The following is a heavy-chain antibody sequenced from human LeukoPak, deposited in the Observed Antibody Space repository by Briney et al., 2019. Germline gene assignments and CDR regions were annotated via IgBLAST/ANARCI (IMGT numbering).Heavy chain of an antibody. D-gene: IGHD3-9*01. V-gene: IGHV3-9*01. Sequence: PGRSLRLSCAASGFTFDDYAMHWVRHAPGKGLEWVSGISWNSGSIGYADSVKGRFTISRDNAKNSLYLQMNSLRAEDTALYYCAKDSQINYDILTGYFGYWGQGTLVTVTS. J-gene: IGHJ4*02. CDR2: ISWNSGSI. CDR1: GFTFDDYA. CDR3: AKDSQINYDILTGYFGY.